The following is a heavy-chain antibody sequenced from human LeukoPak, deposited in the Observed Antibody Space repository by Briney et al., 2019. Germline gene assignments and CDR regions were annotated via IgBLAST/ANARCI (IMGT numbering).Heavy chain of an antibody. J-gene: IGHJ3*02. V-gene: IGHV5-10-1*01. D-gene: IGHD1-26*01. Sequence: GESLKISCKGSGYSFTSYWISWVRQMPGKGLEWMGRIGPSDSYSNYSPSFEGHVTISADKSISTAYLQWSSLKASDTAIYYCVRLQSSSPSGLAFDIWGQGTMVTVSS. CDR2: IGPSDSYS. CDR3: VRLQSSSPSGLAFDI. CDR1: GYSFTSYW.